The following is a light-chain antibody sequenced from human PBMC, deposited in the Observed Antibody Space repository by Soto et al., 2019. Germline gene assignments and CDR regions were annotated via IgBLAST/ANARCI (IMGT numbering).Light chain of an antibody. CDR2: GAS. CDR1: QDIHTW. CDR3: QQANSFPLT. V-gene: IGKV1-12*01. Sequence: DMQMTQSPSSVSASLGDRVTITCRASQDIHTWLAWYQQKPGQAPKLLIYGASHLQSGVPSRFSGSGSGTDFTLTISILQSEDFATYYCQQANSFPLTFGPGTKVD. J-gene: IGKJ3*01.